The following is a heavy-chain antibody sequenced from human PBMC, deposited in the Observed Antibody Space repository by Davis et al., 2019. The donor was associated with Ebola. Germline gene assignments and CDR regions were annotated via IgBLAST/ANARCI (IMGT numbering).Heavy chain of an antibody. CDR2: IWFDGSNE. CDR3: ARHLGYGRDSVPFNF. D-gene: IGHD4-23*01. J-gene: IGHJ3*01. CDR1: GFTFSSYA. Sequence: PGGSLRLSCIASGFTFSSYAMHWVRQAPGKGLEWVASIWFDGSNEDYADSVKGRFTISRDNPKNTLYLEMNSLRVDDTAVYHCARHLGYGRDSVPFNFWGQGTMVTVSS. V-gene: IGHV3-33*08.